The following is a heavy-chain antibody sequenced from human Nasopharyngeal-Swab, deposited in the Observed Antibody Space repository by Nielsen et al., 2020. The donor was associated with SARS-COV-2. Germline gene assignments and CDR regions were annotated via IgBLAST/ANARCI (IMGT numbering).Heavy chain of an antibody. D-gene: IGHD3-9*01. CDR3: ARDVGLALYYDILTGYSSDAFDI. J-gene: IGHJ3*02. V-gene: IGHV1-69*13. Sequence: SVKVSCKAPGGTFSSYAISWVRQAPGQGLEWMGGIIPIFGTANYAQKFQGRVTITADESTSTAYMELSSLRSEDTAVYYCARDVGLALYYDILTGYSSDAFDIWGQGTMVTVSS. CDR2: IIPIFGTA. CDR1: GGTFSSYA.